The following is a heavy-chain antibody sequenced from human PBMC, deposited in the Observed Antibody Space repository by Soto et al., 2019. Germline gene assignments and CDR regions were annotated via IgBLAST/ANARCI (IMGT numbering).Heavy chain of an antibody. V-gene: IGHV4-31*03. J-gene: IGHJ4*02. D-gene: IGHD6-19*01. Sequence: SETLSLTCTVSGGSISSGGYYWSWIRQHPGKGLEWIGYIFYSGTTYYNPSLKSRVTISVDTSKNQFSLKLSSVTAADTAVYYFARAGGLGAVAVDYWGQGTLVTVSS. CDR1: GGSISSGGYY. CDR3: ARAGGLGAVAVDY. CDR2: IFYSGTT.